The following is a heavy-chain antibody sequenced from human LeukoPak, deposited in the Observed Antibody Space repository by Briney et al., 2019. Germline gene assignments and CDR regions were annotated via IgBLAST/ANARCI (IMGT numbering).Heavy chain of an antibody. D-gene: IGHD6-13*01. J-gene: IGHJ4*02. Sequence: SETLSLTCTVSGGSISSYYWSWIRQPPGKGLDWIGYIFYSGDTYYTPSLKSRVTMSVDTSKNQFSLRLNSVTAADTAVYYCARGTGSCSNPLLWGPGTLVTVSS. CDR2: IFYSGDT. CDR1: GGSISSYY. V-gene: IGHV4-59*01. CDR3: ARGTGSCSNPLL.